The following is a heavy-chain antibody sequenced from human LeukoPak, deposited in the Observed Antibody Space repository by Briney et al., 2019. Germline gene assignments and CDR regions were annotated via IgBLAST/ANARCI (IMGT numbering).Heavy chain of an antibody. CDR3: ATSPNYDGATA. J-gene: IGHJ5*02. Sequence: GGSLRLSCAASGFIVSSNYMSWVRQAPGKGLEWVSVIYSGGTTHYADSVKGRFTISRDNSKNTLYLQMSSLRAEDTAVYYCATSPNYDGATAWGQGTLVTVSS. D-gene: IGHD3-22*01. V-gene: IGHV3-66*01. CDR2: IYSGGTT. CDR1: GFIVSSNY.